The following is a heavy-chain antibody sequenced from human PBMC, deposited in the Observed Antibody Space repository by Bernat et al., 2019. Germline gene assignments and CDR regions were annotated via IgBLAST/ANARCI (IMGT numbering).Heavy chain of an antibody. J-gene: IGHJ4*02. CDR2: IKEDGSEN. Sequence: EVQLVESGGGLVQPGGSLRLSCAASGFSFSSYWMNWVRQAPGKGLEWVANIKEDGSENNYVDSVKGRFTISRDNAKNSLYLQMNSLRAEDTTVYYCARDRGWLQSDYRGQGTLVTVSS. CDR3: ARDRGWLQSDY. CDR1: GFSFSSYW. D-gene: IGHD5-24*01. V-gene: IGHV3-7*03.